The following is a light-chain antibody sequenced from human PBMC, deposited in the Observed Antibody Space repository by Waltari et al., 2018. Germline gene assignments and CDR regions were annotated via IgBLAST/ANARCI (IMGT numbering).Light chain of an antibody. CDR3: QSYDSSLSGHVV. CDR2: GNS. CDR1: SSNIGAGYD. Sequence: QSVLTQPPSVSGAPGQRVTISCTGSSSNIGAGYDVHWYQQLPGTAPKLHIYGNSNRPSGVPDRFSGSKSGTSASLAITGLQAEDEADYYCQSYDSSLSGHVVFGGGTKLTVL. J-gene: IGLJ2*01. V-gene: IGLV1-40*01.